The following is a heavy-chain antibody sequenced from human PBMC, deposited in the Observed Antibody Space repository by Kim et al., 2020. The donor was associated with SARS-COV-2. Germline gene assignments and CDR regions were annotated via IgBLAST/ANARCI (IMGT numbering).Heavy chain of an antibody. CDR2: INHSGST. Sequence: SETLSLTCAVYGGSFSGYYWSWIRQPPGKGLEWIGEINHSGSTNYNPSLKSRVTISVDTSKNQFSLKLSSVTAADTAVYYCARGSRLGESKTPYYFDYWGQGTLVTVSS. J-gene: IGHJ4*02. V-gene: IGHV4-34*01. CDR3: ARGSRLGESKTPYYFDY. CDR1: GGSFSGYY. D-gene: IGHD3-16*01.